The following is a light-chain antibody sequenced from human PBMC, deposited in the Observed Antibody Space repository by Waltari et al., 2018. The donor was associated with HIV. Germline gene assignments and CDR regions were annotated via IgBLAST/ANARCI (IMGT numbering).Light chain of an antibody. V-gene: IGLV1-47*01. Sequence: QSVLTQPPSASGTPGQRVNFSCSGSSSNIGSNYVYWYQQFPGTAPKLLIYRNNQRPSGVPDRFSGSKSGTAASLAISVLRSEDEADYDCATWDDSLSGWVFGGGTKLTVL. CDR2: RNN. CDR1: SSNIGSNY. J-gene: IGLJ3*02. CDR3: ATWDDSLSGWV.